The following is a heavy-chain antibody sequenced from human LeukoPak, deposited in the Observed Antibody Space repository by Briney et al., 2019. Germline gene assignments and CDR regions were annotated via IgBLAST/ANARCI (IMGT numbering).Heavy chain of an antibody. CDR2: MNPNSGNT. CDR3: ARDIVVVPAAIWRYFQH. J-gene: IGHJ1*01. Sequence: ASVKVSCKASGYTFTSYDINWVRQATGQGLEWMGWMNPNSGNTGYAQKFQGRVTMTRNTSISTAYMELRSLRSDDTAVYYCARDIVVVPAAIWRYFQHWGQGTLVTVSS. CDR1: GYTFTSYD. D-gene: IGHD2-2*02. V-gene: IGHV1-8*01.